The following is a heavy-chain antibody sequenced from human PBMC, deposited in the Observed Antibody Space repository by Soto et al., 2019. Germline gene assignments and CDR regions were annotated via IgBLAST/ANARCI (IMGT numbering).Heavy chain of an antibody. Sequence: VQLVQSEAEVKKPGSSVKVSCEASGDTFNYYSIHWVRQAPGQGLEWMGDIVAMLGTPNYAQKFQGRVTIYADISTRTAYMNLSSLRSEDTALYYCAKLVRGGLDPWGQGTLVTVSS. CDR3: AKLVRGGLDP. D-gene: IGHD2-15*01. CDR1: GDTFNYYS. CDR2: IVAMLGTP. V-gene: IGHV1-69*06. J-gene: IGHJ5*02.